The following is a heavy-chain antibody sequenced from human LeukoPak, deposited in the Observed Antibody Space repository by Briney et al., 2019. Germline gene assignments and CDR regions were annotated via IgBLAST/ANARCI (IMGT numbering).Heavy chain of an antibody. Sequence: GGSLRLSCAASGFTFSSYSMNWVRQAPGKGLEWVSSISSSSSYIYYVDSVKGRFTISRDNAKNSLYLQMNSLRAEDTAVYYCARDRWEPLTVFDYWGQGTLATVSS. CDR1: GFTFSSYS. V-gene: IGHV3-21*01. CDR3: ARDRWEPLTVFDY. D-gene: IGHD1-26*01. CDR2: ISSSSSYI. J-gene: IGHJ4*02.